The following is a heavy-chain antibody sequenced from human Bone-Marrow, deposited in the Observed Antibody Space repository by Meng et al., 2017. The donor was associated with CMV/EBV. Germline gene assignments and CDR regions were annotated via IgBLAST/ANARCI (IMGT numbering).Heavy chain of an antibody. CDR3: ARDRIAAAGTLMGSMDV. CDR2: ISSSSSYI. J-gene: IGHJ6*02. V-gene: IGHV3-21*01. CDR1: GFTFSSYS. Sequence: GESLKISCAASGFTFSSYSMNWVRQAPGKGLEWVSSISSSSSYIYYADSVKGRFTISRDNAKNSLYLQMNGLRAEDTAVYYCARDRIAAAGTLMGSMDVWGQGTTVTVSS. D-gene: IGHD6-13*01.